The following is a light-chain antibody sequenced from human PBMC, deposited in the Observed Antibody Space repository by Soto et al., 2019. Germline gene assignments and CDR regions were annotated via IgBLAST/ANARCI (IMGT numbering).Light chain of an antibody. CDR1: QSVRGR. J-gene: IGKJ2*01. Sequence: TPMTQSPSTLSASVGDRVTITCRASQSVRGRLAWYQQKPGRAPKLLIFDASVLETGVPSRFSGSGSGTEFTLTISSLQPDDFATYYCQQYNSYPSYTFGQGTKLEI. CDR3: QQYNSYPSYT. CDR2: DAS. V-gene: IGKV1-5*01.